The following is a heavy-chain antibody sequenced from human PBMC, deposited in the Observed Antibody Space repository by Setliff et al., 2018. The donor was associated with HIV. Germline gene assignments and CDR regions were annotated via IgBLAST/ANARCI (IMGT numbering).Heavy chain of an antibody. J-gene: IGHJ3*02. V-gene: IGHV3-23*01. CDR1: GFSFRTYA. CDR3: AKMGSPVGPDAFDI. Sequence: GGSLRLSCAASGFSFRTYAMSWVRQAPGKGLEWVSAISATAGDTYYADSVKGRFIISRDNSKNTLYLQMNSLRAEDTAVYYCAKMGSPVGPDAFDIWGQGTMVTVSS. D-gene: IGHD3-16*01. CDR2: ISATAGDT.